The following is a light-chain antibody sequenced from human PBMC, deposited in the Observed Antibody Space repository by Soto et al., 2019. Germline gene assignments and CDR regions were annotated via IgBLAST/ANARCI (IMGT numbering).Light chain of an antibody. CDR1: SSNIGAGYD. CDR3: QSYDSSLSGSGVV. J-gene: IGLJ2*01. Sequence: QAVVTQPPSVSGAPGQRVTISCTGSSSNIGAGYDVHWYQQLPGTAPKLLIYGNNNRPSGVPDRFSGSKSGTSASLAITGLQAEDDADYYCQSYDSSLSGSGVVFGGGTKVTVL. CDR2: GNN. V-gene: IGLV1-40*01.